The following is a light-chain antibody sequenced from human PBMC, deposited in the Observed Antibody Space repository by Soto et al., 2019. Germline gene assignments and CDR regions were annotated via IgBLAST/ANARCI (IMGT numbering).Light chain of an antibody. CDR1: QTISSW. J-gene: IGKJ1*01. Sequence: DIQMTQSPSTLSASVGDRVTFTCRASQTISSWLAWYQQKPGKAPNLLIYKASSLKSGVPSRFSGSGSGTEFTLTISSLQPDDFATYYCQQYDTYWTFGQGTKVDIK. V-gene: IGKV1-5*03. CDR2: KAS. CDR3: QQYDTYWT.